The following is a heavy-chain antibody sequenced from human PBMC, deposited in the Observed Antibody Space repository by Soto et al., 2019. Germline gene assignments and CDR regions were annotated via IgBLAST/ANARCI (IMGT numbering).Heavy chain of an antibody. CDR1: GGSISSGGYY. CDR3: AREDSSGWYYFDY. J-gene: IGHJ4*02. Sequence: SETLSLTCTVSGGSISSGGYYWSWIRQHPGKGLEWIGYIYYSGSTYYNPSLKSRVTIPVDTSKNQFSLKLSSVTAADTAVYYCAREDSSGWYYFDYWGQGTLVTVSS. CDR2: IYYSGST. V-gene: IGHV4-31*03. D-gene: IGHD6-19*01.